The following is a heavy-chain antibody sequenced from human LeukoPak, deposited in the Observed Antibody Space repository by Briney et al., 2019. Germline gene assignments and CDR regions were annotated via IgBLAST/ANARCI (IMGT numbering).Heavy chain of an antibody. D-gene: IGHD3-22*01. Sequence: SETLSLTCTVSGGSISSGGYYWSWIRQHPGKGLEWIGYIYYSGSTYYNPSLKSRVTISVDTSKNQFSLKLSSVTAADTAVYYCARISSGHRRRSFQHWGQGTLVTVSS. CDR1: GGSISSGGYY. CDR2: IYYSGST. V-gene: IGHV4-31*03. CDR3: ARISSGHRRRSFQH. J-gene: IGHJ1*01.